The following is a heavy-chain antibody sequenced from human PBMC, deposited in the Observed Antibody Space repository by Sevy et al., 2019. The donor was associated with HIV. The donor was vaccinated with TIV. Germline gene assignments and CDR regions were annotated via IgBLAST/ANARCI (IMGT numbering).Heavy chain of an antibody. CDR2: ISGSGGST. J-gene: IGHJ5*02. V-gene: IGHV3-23*01. CDR1: GFTFSSYA. Sequence: GESLKISCAASGFTFSSYAMSWVRQAPGKGLEWVSAISGSGGSTYYADSVKGRFTISRDNSKNTLYLQMNSLRAEDTAVYYCAKAGVGAQPHNNWFDPWGQGTLVTVSS. CDR3: AKAGVGAQPHNNWFDP. D-gene: IGHD1-26*01.